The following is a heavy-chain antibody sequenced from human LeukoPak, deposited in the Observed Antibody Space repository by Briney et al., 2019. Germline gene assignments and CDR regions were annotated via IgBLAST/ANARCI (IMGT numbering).Heavy chain of an antibody. CDR2: ISAYNGNT. J-gene: IGHJ4*02. Sequence: ASVKVSCKASGYTFTSYGISWVRQAPGQGLEWMGWISAYNGNTNYAQKLQGRVTMTTDTSTSTAYMELRSLRSDDTAVYYCARRYYDFWSGYHKDDYWGQGTLVTVSS. CDR1: GYTFTSYG. D-gene: IGHD3-3*01. CDR3: ARRYYDFWSGYHKDDY. V-gene: IGHV1-18*01.